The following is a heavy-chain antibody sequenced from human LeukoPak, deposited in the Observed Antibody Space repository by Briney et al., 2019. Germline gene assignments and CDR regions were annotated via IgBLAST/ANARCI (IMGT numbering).Heavy chain of an antibody. Sequence: PGGSLRLSCAASGFTFSSYSMNWVRQAPGKGLEWVSYISSSSSTIYYADSVKGRFTISRDNAKNSLYLQMNSLRDEDTAVYYCARDPSDIAVARYYFDYWGQGPWSPSPQ. CDR3: ARDPSDIAVARYYFDY. D-gene: IGHD6-19*01. J-gene: IGHJ4*02. CDR2: ISSSSSTI. CDR1: GFTFSSYS. V-gene: IGHV3-48*02.